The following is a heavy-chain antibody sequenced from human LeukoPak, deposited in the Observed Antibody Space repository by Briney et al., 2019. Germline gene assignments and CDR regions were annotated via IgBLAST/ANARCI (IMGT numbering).Heavy chain of an antibody. V-gene: IGHV4-59*11. J-gene: IGHJ6*03. CDR2: IYYSGST. CDR3: ARQSLDIVVVPAATYYYYMDV. Sequence: SETLSLTCTVSGGSISSHYWSWIRQPPGKGLEWFGYIYYSGSTNYNPSLKSRVTISVDTSKNQFSLKLSSVTAADTAVYYCARQSLDIVVVPAATYYYYMDVWGKGTTVTVSS. D-gene: IGHD2-2*03. CDR1: GGSISSHY.